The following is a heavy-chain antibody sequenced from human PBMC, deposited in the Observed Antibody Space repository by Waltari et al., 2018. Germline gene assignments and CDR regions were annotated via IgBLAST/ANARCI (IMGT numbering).Heavy chain of an antibody. CDR2: IYSGGST. J-gene: IGHJ1*01. CDR3: ARDLYYDTWGYFQH. Sequence: EVQLSESGGRLIHPGGSLRLSCAASGFSFSKYVMTWVRQAPGKGLEWVSVIYSGGSTYYADSVKGRFTISRDNSKNTLYLQMNSLRAEDTAVYYCARDLYYDTWGYFQHWGQGTLVTVSS. CDR1: GFSFSKYV. V-gene: IGHV3-66*02. D-gene: IGHD3-22*01.